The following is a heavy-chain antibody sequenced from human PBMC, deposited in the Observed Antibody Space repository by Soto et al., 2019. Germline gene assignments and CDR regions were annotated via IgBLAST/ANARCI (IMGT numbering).Heavy chain of an antibody. CDR1: GFTFSSYA. D-gene: IGHD2-15*01. V-gene: IGHV3-23*01. CDR2: ISGSGGST. Sequence: VQLLESGGGLVQPGGSLRLSCAASGFTFSSYAMSWVRQAPGKGLEWVSAISGSGGSTYYADSVKGRFTISRDNSKNTLYLQMNSLRAEDTAVYYCAKDLGDIVVVVAATTGYFQHWGQGTLVTVSS. CDR3: AKDLGDIVVVVAATTGYFQH. J-gene: IGHJ1*01.